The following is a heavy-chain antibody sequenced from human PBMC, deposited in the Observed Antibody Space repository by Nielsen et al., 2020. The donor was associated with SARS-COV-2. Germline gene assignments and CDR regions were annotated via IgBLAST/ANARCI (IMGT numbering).Heavy chain of an antibody. CDR2: ISWHSGRI. D-gene: IGHD1-1*01. Sequence: SLKISCAVSGFTIDNSALHWVRQTPGKGLEWVASISWHSGRIGYEESVRGRFTISGDTAKNILYLQMNSLRLEDTALYYCARDRGNWNDGWDNWGQGTLVTVSS. CDR3: ARDRGNWNDGWDN. CDR1: GFTIDNSA. V-gene: IGHV3-9*01. J-gene: IGHJ4*02.